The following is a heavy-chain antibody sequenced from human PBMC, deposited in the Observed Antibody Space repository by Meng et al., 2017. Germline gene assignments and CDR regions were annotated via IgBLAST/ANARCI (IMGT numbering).Heavy chain of an antibody. Sequence: QVQLQQSGPGLVKPSQPPSLTCAISGDSVSSNSAAWNWIRQSPSRGLEWLGRTYYRSKWYNDYAVSVKSRITINPDTSKNQFSLQLNSVTPEDTAVYYCARGEGGYSGYDTRGVFDYWGQGTLVTVSS. V-gene: IGHV6-1*01. D-gene: IGHD5-12*01. CDR3: ARGEGGYSGYDTRGVFDY. CDR2: TYYRSKWYN. CDR1: GDSVSSNSAA. J-gene: IGHJ4*02.